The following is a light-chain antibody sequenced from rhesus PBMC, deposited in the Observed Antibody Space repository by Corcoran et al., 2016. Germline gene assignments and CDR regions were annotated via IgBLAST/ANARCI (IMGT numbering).Light chain of an antibody. J-gene: IGKJ2*01. CDR2: AAS. V-gene: IGKV1-36*02. CDR3: LQSNDWYS. CDR1: QGISDY. Sequence: DIQMTQSPSSLSASVGDRVTITCRASQGISDYLSWYQQKPGKAPKLLIYAASSLESGVPSRFSGSGSGTEFTLTISSLEPEDVGFYFWLQSNDWYSFGQGTKVEIK.